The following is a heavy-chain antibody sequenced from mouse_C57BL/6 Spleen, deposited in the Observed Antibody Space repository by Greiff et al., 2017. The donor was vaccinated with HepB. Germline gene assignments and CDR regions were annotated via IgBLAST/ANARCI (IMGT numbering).Heavy chain of an antibody. J-gene: IGHJ4*01. V-gene: IGHV3-6*01. CDR1: GYSITSGYY. CDR3: ANIYYGNLYAMDY. CDR2: ISYDGSN. Sequence: ESGPGLVKPSQSLSLTCSVTGYSITSGYYWNWIRQFPGNKLEWMGYISYDGSNNYNPSLKNRISITRDTSKNQFFLKLNSVTTEDTATYYCANIYYGNLYAMDYWGQGTSVTVSS. D-gene: IGHD2-1*01.